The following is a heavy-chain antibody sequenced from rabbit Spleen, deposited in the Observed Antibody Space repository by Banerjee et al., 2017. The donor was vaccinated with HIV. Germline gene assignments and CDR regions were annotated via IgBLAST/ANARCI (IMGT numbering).Heavy chain of an antibody. J-gene: IGHJ6*01. D-gene: IGHD8-1*01. V-gene: IGHV1S40*01. CDR2: IDTGGSGFT. CDR3: ARDTASSFSSYDMDL. CDR1: GVSFSGNSY. Sequence: QSLEESGGDLVKPGVSLTLTCIASGVSFSGNSYMCWVRQAPGKGLEWIACIDTGGSGFTYFANWAKGRFTISKTSSTTVTLLMTSLTAADTATYFCARDTASSFSSYDMDLWGPGTLVTVS.